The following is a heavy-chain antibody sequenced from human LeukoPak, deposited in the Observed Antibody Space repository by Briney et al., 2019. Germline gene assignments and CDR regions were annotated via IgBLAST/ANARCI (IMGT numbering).Heavy chain of an antibody. V-gene: IGHV4-31*03. D-gene: IGHD6-13*01. Sequence: SETLSLTCTVSGGSLSSGGYYWSWIRQHPGKGLEWIGYIYYSGSTYYNPSLKSRVTISVDTSKNQFSLKLSSVTAADTAVYYCAREDSSSWPNFDYWGQGTLVTVSS. CDR2: IYYSGST. J-gene: IGHJ4*02. CDR1: GGSLSSGGYY. CDR3: AREDSSSWPNFDY.